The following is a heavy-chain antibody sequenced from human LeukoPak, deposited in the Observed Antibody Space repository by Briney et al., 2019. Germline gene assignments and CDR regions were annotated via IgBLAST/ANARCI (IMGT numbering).Heavy chain of an antibody. CDR2: ISAYNGNT. CDR3: ARDFPYCGGDCYVDY. V-gene: IGHV1-18*01. CDR1: GYTFTNYG. Sequence: ASVKVSCKASGYTFTNYGISWVRQAPGQGLEWMGWISAYNGNTNYAQKLQGRVTMTTDTSTSTAYMELRSLRSDDTAVYYCARDFPYCGGDCYVDYWGQGTLVTVSS. D-gene: IGHD2-21*01. J-gene: IGHJ4*02.